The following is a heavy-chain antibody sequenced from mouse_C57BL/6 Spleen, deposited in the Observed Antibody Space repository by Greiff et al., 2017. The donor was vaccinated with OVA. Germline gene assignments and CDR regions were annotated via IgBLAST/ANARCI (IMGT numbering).Heavy chain of an antibody. CDR2: IDPSDSYT. D-gene: IGHD2-4*01. J-gene: IGHJ3*01. CDR1: GYTFTSYW. Sequence: QVQLQQPGAELVMPGASVKLSCKASGYTFTSYWMHWVKQRPGPGLEWIGEIDPSDSYTNYNQKFKGKSTLTVDKSSSTAYMQLSSLTSEDSAVYYCAREGAYDYDGFAYWGQGTLVTVSA. CDR3: AREGAYDYDGFAY. V-gene: IGHV1-69*01.